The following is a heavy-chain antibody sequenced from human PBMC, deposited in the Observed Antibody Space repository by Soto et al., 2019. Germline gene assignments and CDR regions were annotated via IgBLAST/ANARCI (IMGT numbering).Heavy chain of an antibody. D-gene: IGHD3-3*01. J-gene: IGHJ6*03. CDR2: IRRKTNNYAT. Sequence: EVQLVESGGGLVQPGGSLKLACLASGFPLSDSAIHWVRKASGKGLEWVGRIRRKTNNYATTYAAPVRVRFTLARDDSKNTASLQMNKLESEDAAVYYCTRHAVGQGEHSFYDDYMDVWGKGATVSV. CDR3: TRHAVGQGEHSFYDDYMDV. CDR1: GFPLSDSA. V-gene: IGHV3-73*01.